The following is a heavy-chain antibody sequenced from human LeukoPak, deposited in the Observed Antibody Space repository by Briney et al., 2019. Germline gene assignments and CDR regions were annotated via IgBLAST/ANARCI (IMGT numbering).Heavy chain of an antibody. D-gene: IGHD6-13*01. Sequence: GGSLRLSCAASGFMLSSTWMHWVRQAPGKGLVWVSRINSDTTSTSYADSVRGRFTISRDDAKNTVYLQMNSLRAEDTAMYYCVRGSPGYSSSWHAYWGQGTLVTVSS. CDR2: INSDTTST. CDR1: GFMLSSTW. CDR3: VRGSPGYSSSWHAY. J-gene: IGHJ4*02. V-gene: IGHV3-74*01.